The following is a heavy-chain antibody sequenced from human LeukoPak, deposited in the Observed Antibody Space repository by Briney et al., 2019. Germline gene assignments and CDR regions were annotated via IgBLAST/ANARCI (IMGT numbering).Heavy chain of an antibody. Sequence: SETLSLTCTVSGGSISSYYWSWIRQPPGKGLEWIGYIYYSGSTNYNPSLKSRVTISVDKSKNQFSLKLSSVTAADTAVYYCARLRHYGSGSYHFDYWGQGTLVTVSS. J-gene: IGHJ4*02. D-gene: IGHD3-10*01. V-gene: IGHV4-59*08. CDR2: IYYSGST. CDR3: ARLRHYGSGSYHFDY. CDR1: GGSISSYY.